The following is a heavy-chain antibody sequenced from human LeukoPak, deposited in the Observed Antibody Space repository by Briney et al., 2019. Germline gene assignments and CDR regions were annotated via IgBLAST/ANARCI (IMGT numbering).Heavy chain of an antibody. J-gene: IGHJ3*02. CDR1: GYSISTGYY. D-gene: IGHD1-26*01. Sequence: SETLSLTCTVSGYSISTGYYWDWIRQPPGKGLEWIGTFYHGGSTYYNPSLKSRVTISVDTSKNQFSLKLSSVTAADTAVYYCARDYSGRLNAFDIWGQGTMVTVSS. CDR2: FYHGGST. V-gene: IGHV4-38-2*02. CDR3: ARDYSGRLNAFDI.